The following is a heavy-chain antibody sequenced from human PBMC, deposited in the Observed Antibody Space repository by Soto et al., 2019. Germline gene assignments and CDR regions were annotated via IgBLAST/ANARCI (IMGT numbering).Heavy chain of an antibody. J-gene: IGHJ4*02. CDR1: GGSFSGYY. CDR2: IYHSGST. D-gene: IGHD5-12*01. Sequence: QVQLQQWGAGLLKPSETLSLTCAVYGGSFSGYYWSWIRQPPGKGLEWFGKIYHSGSTNYNPSLKSXXPXAXSTTNSQFSLKRSSVSAADSAVYCCSSGSPYSGYVWWGQGTLVTVSS. CDR3: SSGSPYSGYVW. V-gene: IGHV4-34*01.